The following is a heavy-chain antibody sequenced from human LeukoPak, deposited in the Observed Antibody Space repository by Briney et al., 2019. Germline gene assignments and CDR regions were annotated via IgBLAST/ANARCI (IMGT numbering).Heavy chain of an antibody. CDR1: GGSFSDCY. J-gene: IGHJ4*02. D-gene: IGHD6-13*01. V-gene: IGHV4-34*01. Sequence: SETLSLTCAVYGGSFSDCYWSWIRQPPGKGLEWIGEINHSGSTNYNPSLKSRVTISVDTSKNQFSLTLSSVTAADTAVYYCARLVSQTEPRFDYWGQGTPVTVSS. CDR3: ARLVSQTEPRFDY. CDR2: INHSGST.